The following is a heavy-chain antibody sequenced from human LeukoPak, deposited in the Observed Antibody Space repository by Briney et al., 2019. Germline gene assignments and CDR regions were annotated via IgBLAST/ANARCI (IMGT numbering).Heavy chain of an antibody. V-gene: IGHV1-2*02. Sequence: ASVKVSCKTSGDTFTGSFIHWMRQAPGQELEWMGWISSNTGGTLLAQKFQGRLTMTRDTSISTAYMELRSLRSDDTAVYYCARADPVSYLGQGTQVTVSS. J-gene: IGHJ4*02. CDR2: ISSNTGGT. CDR3: ARADPVSY. CDR1: GDTFTGSF.